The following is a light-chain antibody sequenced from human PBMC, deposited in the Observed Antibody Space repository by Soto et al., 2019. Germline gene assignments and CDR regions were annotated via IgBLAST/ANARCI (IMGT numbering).Light chain of an antibody. J-gene: IGLJ2*01. CDR1: SSDIGSNP. V-gene: IGLV1-44*01. Sequence: QSVLTQPPSASGTPGQRVAISCSGGSSDIGSNPVNWYLPLPGAAPKLLIYRDNQRPSGVPDPFSGSKSGTSASLTISGLQSEDEADYFCSAWDDNIYGPVFGGGTKVTVL. CDR3: SAWDDNIYGPV. CDR2: RDN.